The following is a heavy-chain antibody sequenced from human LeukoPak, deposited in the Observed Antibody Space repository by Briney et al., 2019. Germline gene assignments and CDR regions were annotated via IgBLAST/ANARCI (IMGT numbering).Heavy chain of an antibody. CDR1: GYTFTSYY. Sequence: GASVKVSCKASGYTFTSYYMHWVRQAPGRGLEWMGIINPSGGSTSYAQKFQGRVTMTRDTSTSTVYMELSSLRSEDTAVYYCARSRFGYYGMDVWGQGTTVTVSS. D-gene: IGHD3-3*01. CDR3: ARSRFGYYGMDV. V-gene: IGHV1-46*01. CDR2: INPSGGST. J-gene: IGHJ6*02.